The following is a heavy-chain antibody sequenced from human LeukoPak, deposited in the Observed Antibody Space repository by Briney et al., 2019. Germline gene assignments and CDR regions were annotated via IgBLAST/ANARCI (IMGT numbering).Heavy chain of an antibody. Sequence: SETLSLTCAVYGGSFSGYYWSWIRQPPGMGLEWIGEINHSGSTNYNPSLKSRVSISVDTSKNQFSLKLISVTAADTAMYFCARARGYSYGQYWYFDFWGRGTPVTVSS. CDR3: ARARGYSYGQYWYFDF. D-gene: IGHD5-18*01. CDR2: INHSGST. J-gene: IGHJ2*01. V-gene: IGHV4-34*01. CDR1: GGSFSGYY.